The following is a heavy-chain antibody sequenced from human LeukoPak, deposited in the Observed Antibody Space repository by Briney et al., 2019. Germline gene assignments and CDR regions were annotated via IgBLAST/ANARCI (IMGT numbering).Heavy chain of an antibody. V-gene: IGHV3-21*04. D-gene: IGHD6-19*01. CDR2: ISSSSSSGSYK. J-gene: IGHJ4*02. CDR1: GFTFSTYN. CDR3: AKDNRRHYTSGPNPDSLH. Sequence: GGSLRLSCVGSGFTFSTYNMHWVRQAPGKGLEWVSTISSSSSSGSYKYYADSVKGRFTISRDNAKNSLYLQMNSLRVEDTAFYYCAKDNRRHYTSGPNPDSLHWGQGALVTVSS.